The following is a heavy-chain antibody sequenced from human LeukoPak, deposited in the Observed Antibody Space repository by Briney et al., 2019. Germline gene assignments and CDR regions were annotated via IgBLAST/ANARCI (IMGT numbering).Heavy chain of an antibody. Sequence: SETLSLTCTVSGGSISSYYWSWIRQPPGKGLEWIGYIYYSGSTNYNPSLKSRVTISVDTSKNQFSLKLSSVTAADTAVYYCARGRYCSGGSCYWELKSYNWFDPWGQGTLVTVSS. D-gene: IGHD2-15*01. CDR2: IYYSGST. CDR3: ARGRYCSGGSCYWELKSYNWFDP. V-gene: IGHV4-59*01. J-gene: IGHJ5*02. CDR1: GGSISSYY.